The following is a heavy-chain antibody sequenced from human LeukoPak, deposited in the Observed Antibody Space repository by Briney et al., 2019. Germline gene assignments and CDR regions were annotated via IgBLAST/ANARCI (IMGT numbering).Heavy chain of an antibody. V-gene: IGHV1-2*02. J-gene: IGHJ6*03. CDR3: ASGSGSYYGYYYYYMDV. CDR1: GYTFTGYY. D-gene: IGHD1-26*01. Sequence: ASVKVSCKASGYTFTGYYMHWVRQAPGQGLEWMGWINPNSGGKNYAQKFQGRVTMTRETSISTAYMELSRLRSDDTAVYYCASGSGSYYGYYYYYMDVWGKGTTVTVSS. CDR2: INPNSGGK.